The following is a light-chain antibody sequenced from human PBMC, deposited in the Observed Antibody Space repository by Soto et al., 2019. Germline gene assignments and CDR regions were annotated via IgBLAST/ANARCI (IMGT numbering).Light chain of an antibody. V-gene: IGKV3-20*01. J-gene: IGKJ2*01. CDR2: GAS. CDR1: QSVSSSY. Sequence: EIVLTQSPGTLSLSPGERATLSCRASQSVSSSYLAWYQQKPGQAPRLLIYGASSRATGILDRFSGSGSGTDFTLTISSLEPEDFAVYYCQQYDSSLYTFGQGTKLEIK. CDR3: QQYDSSLYT.